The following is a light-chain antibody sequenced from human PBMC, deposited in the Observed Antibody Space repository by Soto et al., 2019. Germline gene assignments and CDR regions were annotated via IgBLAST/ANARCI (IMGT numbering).Light chain of an antibody. J-gene: IGKJ1*01. CDR1: QSVSNN. CDR3: QQYNNGPPWT. V-gene: IGKV3-15*01. Sequence: EIVMTQSPATLSVSPGERATLSCRASQSVSNNLAWYQQKPGQAPRLLIYGASTRATGIPARFSGSGAGTEFTLTISSLQSEDFAVDYCQQYNNGPPWTFGQGTKVEIK. CDR2: GAS.